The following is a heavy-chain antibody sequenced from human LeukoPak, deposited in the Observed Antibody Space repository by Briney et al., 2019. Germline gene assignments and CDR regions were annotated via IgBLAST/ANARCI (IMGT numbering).Heavy chain of an antibody. CDR3: ARRYYYDSSGYTNSLFDY. CDR2: IIPIFGTA. CDR1: GGTFSSYA. J-gene: IGHJ4*02. D-gene: IGHD3-22*01. Sequence: ASVKVSCKASGGTFSSYAISWVRQAPGQGLEWMGGIIPIFGTANYAQKFQGRVTITADKSTSTAYMELRSLRSDDTAVYYCARRYYYDSSGYTNSLFDYWGQGTLVTVSS. V-gene: IGHV1-69*06.